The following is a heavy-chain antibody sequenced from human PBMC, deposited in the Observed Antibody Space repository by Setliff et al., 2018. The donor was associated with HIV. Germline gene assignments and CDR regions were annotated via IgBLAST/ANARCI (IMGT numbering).Heavy chain of an antibody. V-gene: IGHV1-2*02. CDR1: GYTFTGHY. D-gene: IGHD2-21*02. CDR3: ARDLLYCGGDCLLIAGYYYGMDV. J-gene: IGHJ6*02. Sequence: GASVKVSCKASGYTFTGHYMHWVRQAPGQGLEWMGWINPNSGGTNYAQKFQGRVTMTRDTSISTAYMELSRLRSDDTAVYYCARDLLYCGGDCLLIAGYYYGMDVWGQGTKVTVSS. CDR2: INPNSGGT.